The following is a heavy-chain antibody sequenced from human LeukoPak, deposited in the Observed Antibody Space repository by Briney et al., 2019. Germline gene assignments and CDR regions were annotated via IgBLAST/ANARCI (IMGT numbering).Heavy chain of an antibody. CDR3: ARKGGATNPSYYYYMDV. CDR1: GFTFSSYG. J-gene: IGHJ6*03. V-gene: IGHV3-33*01. D-gene: IGHD1-26*01. CDR2: IWYDGSNK. Sequence: PGGSLRLSCAASGFTFSSYGMHWVRQAPGKGLEWVAVIWYDGSNKYYADSVKGRFTISRDNSKNTLYLQMNSLRAEDTAVYYCARKGGATNPSYYYYMDVWGKGTTVTVSS.